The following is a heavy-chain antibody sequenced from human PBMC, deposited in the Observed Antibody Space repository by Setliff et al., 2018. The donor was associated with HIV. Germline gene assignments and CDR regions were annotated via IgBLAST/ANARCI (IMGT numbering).Heavy chain of an antibody. Sequence: SETLSLTCAVYGESFSGYCWSWIRQPPGKGLEWIGEINHSGRTKYNPSLKSRVTTSVDTSKNQFSLRLSSVTAADTAVYYCVRVSCSSWYSIPRNYYYSMDVWGEGTTVTVSS. CDR1: GESFSGYC. CDR3: VRVSCSSWYSIPRNYYYSMDV. V-gene: IGHV4-34*01. J-gene: IGHJ6*03. CDR2: INHSGRT. D-gene: IGHD6-13*01.